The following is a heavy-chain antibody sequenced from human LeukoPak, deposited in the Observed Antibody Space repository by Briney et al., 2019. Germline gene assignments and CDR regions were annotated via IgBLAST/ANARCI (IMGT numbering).Heavy chain of an antibody. V-gene: IGHV4-59*11. CDR3: ARDPTTVTKGLDI. CDR2: VSYIGST. D-gene: IGHD4-17*01. CDR1: GHSFTSHY. Sequence: TSDTLSLTCTVSGHSFTSHYWTWVRQSPGRGLEWIGYVSYIGSTNYNPSLKSRVPISVDTSNNQFSLKLSAVTAAETAVYYCARDPTTVTKGLDIWGQGTMVTVSS. J-gene: IGHJ3*02.